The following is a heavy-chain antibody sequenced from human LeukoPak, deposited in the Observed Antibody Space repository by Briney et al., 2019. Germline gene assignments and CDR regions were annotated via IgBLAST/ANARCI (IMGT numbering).Heavy chain of an antibody. CDR1: GFTFSNYA. V-gene: IGHV3-21*01. CDR3: ARDPHSSSWYGFPRN. D-gene: IGHD6-13*01. Sequence: PGGSLRLSCAASGFTFSNYAMSWVRQAPGKGLEWVSSISSSSSYIYYVDSVKGRFTISRDNAKNSLYLQMNSLRAEDTAVYYCARDPHSSSWYGFPRNWGQGTLVTVSS. J-gene: IGHJ4*02. CDR2: ISSSSSYI.